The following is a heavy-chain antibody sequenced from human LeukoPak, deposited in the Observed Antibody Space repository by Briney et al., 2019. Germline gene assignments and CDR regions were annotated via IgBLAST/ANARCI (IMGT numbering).Heavy chain of an antibody. CDR3: AKDYFGSGWTRSPFDY. V-gene: IGHV3-30-3*01. CDR1: GFTFSSYA. Sequence: GGSLRLSCAASGFTFSSYAMHWVRQAPGKGLEWVAVISYDGSNKYYADSVKGRFTISRDNSKNTLYLQMNSLRAEDTAVYYCAKDYFGSGWTRSPFDYWGQGTLVTVSS. J-gene: IGHJ4*02. CDR2: ISYDGSNK. D-gene: IGHD6-19*01.